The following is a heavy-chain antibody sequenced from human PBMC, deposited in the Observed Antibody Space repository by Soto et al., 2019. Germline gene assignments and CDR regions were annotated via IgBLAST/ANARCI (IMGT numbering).Heavy chain of an antibody. CDR1: GFTFSSYA. Sequence: EVQLLESGGGLVQPGGSLRLFCAASGFTFSSYAMNWVRQAPGRGLEWVSVISGSGGSTYYADSVKGRFTISRDNSKNTLYLQMNRLRAEDTAVYYCARRSSGWYFDYWGQGTLVTVSS. CDR2: ISGSGGST. D-gene: IGHD6-19*01. V-gene: IGHV3-23*01. J-gene: IGHJ4*02. CDR3: ARRSSGWYFDY.